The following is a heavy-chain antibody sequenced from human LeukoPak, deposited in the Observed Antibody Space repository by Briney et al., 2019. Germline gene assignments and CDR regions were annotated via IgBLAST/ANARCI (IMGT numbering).Heavy chain of an antibody. D-gene: IGHD3-10*01. CDR2: ISSSSSYI. V-gene: IGHV3-21*04. CDR3: AKGRVVGVWFDP. CDR1: GFTFSSYS. Sequence: GGSLRLSCAASGFTFSSYSMNWVRQAPGKGLEWVSSISSSSSYIYYADSVKGRFTISRDNAKNSLYLQMNSLRAEDTAVYYCAKGRVVGVWFDPWGQGTLVTVSS. J-gene: IGHJ5*02.